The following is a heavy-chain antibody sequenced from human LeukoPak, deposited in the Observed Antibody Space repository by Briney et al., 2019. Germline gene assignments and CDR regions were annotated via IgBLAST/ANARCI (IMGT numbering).Heavy chain of an antibody. J-gene: IGHJ4*02. CDR2: MNPNSGNT. V-gene: IGHV1-8*01. CDR3: ARVLARRGYSSSWPNYYFDY. CDR1: GYTFTSYD. D-gene: IGHD6-13*01. Sequence: ASVKVSCKASGYTFTSYDINWVRQATGQGLEWMGWMNPNSGNTGYAQKFQGRVTMTRNTSISTAYMEPSSLRSEDTAVYYCARVLARRGYSSSWPNYYFDYWGQGTLVTVSS.